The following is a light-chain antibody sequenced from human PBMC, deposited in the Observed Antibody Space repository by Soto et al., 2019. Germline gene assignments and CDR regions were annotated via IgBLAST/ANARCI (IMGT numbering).Light chain of an antibody. CDR3: QKRSVWPPGYT. CDR2: DAS. Sequence: EIVLTQSPATLSLSPGERATLSYSASESVSSYLAWYQHKPGQAPRLLIYDASTRATGIPARFSGSGSRTDFTLTISSLEPEDFAVYYCQKRSVWPPGYTFGPGTKLEIK. J-gene: IGKJ2*01. CDR1: ESVSSY. V-gene: IGKV3-11*01.